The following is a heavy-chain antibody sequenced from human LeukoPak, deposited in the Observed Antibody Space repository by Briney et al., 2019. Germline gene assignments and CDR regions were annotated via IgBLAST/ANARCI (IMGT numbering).Heavy chain of an antibody. J-gene: IGHJ6*03. CDR3: ARRSIAAAGTYYYYMDV. CDR1: GFTFSSYW. D-gene: IGHD6-13*01. CDR2: INTDGSST. V-gene: IGHV3-74*01. Sequence: GGSLRLSCAASGFTFSSYWMHWVRQAPGKGLVWVSRINTDGSSTSYADSVKGRFTISRDNAKNTLYLQMNSLRAEDTAVYYCARRSIAAAGTYYYYMDVWGKGTTVTVSS.